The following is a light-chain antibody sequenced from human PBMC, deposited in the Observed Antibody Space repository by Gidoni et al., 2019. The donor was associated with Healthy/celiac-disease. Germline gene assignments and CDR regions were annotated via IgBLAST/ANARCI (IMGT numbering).Light chain of an antibody. CDR1: QRVSSN. CDR3: QQYNNCPPIT. Sequence: EIVMTQSPATLSVSPGERATLSCRASQRVSSNLAWYQQKPGQAPKLLIYGASTRATGIPARFSGSGSATEFTLTISSLQSEDFAVYYFQQYNNCPPITFGQGARLEIK. CDR2: GAS. J-gene: IGKJ5*01. V-gene: IGKV3-15*01.